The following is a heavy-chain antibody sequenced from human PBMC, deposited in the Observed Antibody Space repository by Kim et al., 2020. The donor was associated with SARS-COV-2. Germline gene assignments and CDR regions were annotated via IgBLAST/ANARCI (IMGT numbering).Heavy chain of an antibody. Sequence: GNGRFTIYRDNSKNTLYLQINSLRAEDTAVYYCAKEGRGDYVFYYYGMDVWGQGTTVTVSS. CDR3: AKEGRGDYVFYYYGMDV. J-gene: IGHJ6*02. D-gene: IGHD4-17*01. V-gene: IGHV3-23*01.